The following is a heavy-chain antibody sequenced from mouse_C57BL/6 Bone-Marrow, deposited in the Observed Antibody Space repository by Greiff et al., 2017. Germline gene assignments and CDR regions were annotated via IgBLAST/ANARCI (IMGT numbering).Heavy chain of an antibody. CDR3: ERAGYYWYDFDY. J-gene: IGHJ2*01. Sequence: QVQLQQPGAELVKPGASVKLSCKASGYTFTSYWMQWVKQRPGQGLEWIGKIDPSDSDTNNNQKFQGKATLTVDTSSSTAYMQLSSLTSEDSAVYYCERAGYYWYDFDYGGQGTTLTVTA. CDR2: IDPSDSDT. CDR1: GYTFTSYW. V-gene: IGHV1-50*01. D-gene: IGHD2-3*01.